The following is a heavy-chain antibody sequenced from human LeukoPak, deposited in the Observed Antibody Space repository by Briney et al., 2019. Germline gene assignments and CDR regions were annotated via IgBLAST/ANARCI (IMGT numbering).Heavy chain of an antibody. V-gene: IGHV4-61*02. D-gene: IGHD3-10*01. J-gene: IGHJ6*02. CDR1: GGSISSGSYY. Sequence: PSETLSLTCTVSGGSISSGSYYWSWIRQPAGKGLEWIGRIYTSGSTNYNPSLKSRVTISVDTPKNQFSLKLSSVTAADTAVDYCARGVSEDVWGQGTTVTV. CDR2: IYTSGST. CDR3: ARGVSEDV.